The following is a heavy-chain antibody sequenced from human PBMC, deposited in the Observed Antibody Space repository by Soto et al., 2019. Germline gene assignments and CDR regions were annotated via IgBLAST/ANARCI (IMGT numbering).Heavy chain of an antibody. CDR3: ARDRVYYYDNSGYYNFDY. J-gene: IGHJ4*02. Sequence: QVQLVESGGGVVQPGRSLRVSCAASGFTFSNYAMHWVRQAPGKGLEWVAVVSYDGSKQFYADSVEGRFTISRDSSKSTLYLHMDNLRDEDTGVYYCARDRVYYYDNSGYYNFDYWGQGTLVTVSS. CDR2: VSYDGSKQ. CDR1: GFTFSNYA. V-gene: IGHV3-30-3*01. D-gene: IGHD3-22*01.